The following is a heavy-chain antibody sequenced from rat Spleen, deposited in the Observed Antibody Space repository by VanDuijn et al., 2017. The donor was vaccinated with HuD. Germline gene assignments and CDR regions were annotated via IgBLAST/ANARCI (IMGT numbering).Heavy chain of an antibody. CDR3: ARRHYGYTDYFDY. Sequence: EVQLVESDGGLVQPGRSLKVSCEASGFTFSDYYMAWVRQAPKKGLEWVATISYGDSSGHSSTYYRDSVKGRFTISRDNAKSTLSLQMDSLRSEDTATYYCARRHYGYTDYFDYWGQGVMVTVSS. V-gene: IGHV5-7*01. D-gene: IGHD1-9*01. CDR2: ISYGDSSGHSST. CDR1: GFTFSDYY. J-gene: IGHJ2*01.